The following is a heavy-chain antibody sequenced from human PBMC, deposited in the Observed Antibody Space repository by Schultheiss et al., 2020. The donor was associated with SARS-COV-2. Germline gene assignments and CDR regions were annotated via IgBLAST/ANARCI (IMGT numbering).Heavy chain of an antibody. CDR2: ISAYNGNT. CDR3: AREAQLEEAGIAAAGTFDP. CDR1: GYTFTSYG. J-gene: IGHJ5*02. V-gene: IGHV1-18*01. Sequence: ASVKVSCKASGYTFTSYGISWVRQAPGQGLEWMGWISAYNGNTNYAQKPQGRVTMTTDTSTSTAYMELRSLRSDDTAVYYCAREAQLEEAGIAAAGTFDPWGQGTLVTVSS. D-gene: IGHD6-13*01.